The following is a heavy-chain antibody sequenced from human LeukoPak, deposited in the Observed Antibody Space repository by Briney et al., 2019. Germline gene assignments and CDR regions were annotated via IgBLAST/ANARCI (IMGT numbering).Heavy chain of an antibody. V-gene: IGHV4-31*03. CDR2: IYYSGST. CDR1: GGSISSGGYY. CDR3: ARVGIVVNYYDSSDPWFDP. J-gene: IGHJ5*02. Sequence: PSETLSLTCTVSGGSISSGGYYWSWIRQHPGKGLEWIGYIYYSGSTYYNPYLKSRVTISVDTSKNQFSLKLSSVTAADTAVYYCARVGIVVNYYDSSDPWFDPWGQGTLVTVSS. D-gene: IGHD3-22*01.